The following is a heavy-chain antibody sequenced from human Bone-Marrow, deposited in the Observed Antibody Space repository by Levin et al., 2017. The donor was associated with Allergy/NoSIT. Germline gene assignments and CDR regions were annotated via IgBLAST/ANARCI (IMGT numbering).Heavy chain of an antibody. J-gene: IGHJ4*02. Sequence: GGSLRLSCAASGFPFTSAWMSWVRQAPGKGLEWVGRIKSKTDGETRDYAAPVKGRFTISRDDSKNTLYLQMNSLKTEDTAVYYCTTVRRITIFGVVIIPSNYFDYLGQGTLVTVSA. CDR2: IKSKTDGETR. V-gene: IGHV3-15*01. CDR3: TTVRRITIFGVVIIPSNYFDY. CDR1: GFPFTSAW. D-gene: IGHD3-3*01.